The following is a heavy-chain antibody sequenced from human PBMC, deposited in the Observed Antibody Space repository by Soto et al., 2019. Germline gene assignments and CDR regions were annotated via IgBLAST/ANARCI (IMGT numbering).Heavy chain of an antibody. V-gene: IGHV4-31*03. CDR1: GGSISSGGYY. D-gene: IGHD2-2*01. Sequence: SETLSLTCTVSGGSISSGGYYWSWIRQHPGKGLEWIGYIYYSGSTYYNPSLKSRVTISVDTSKNQFSLKLSSVTAADTAVYYCARQARPVPAAIWFDPWGQGTLVTVSS. J-gene: IGHJ5*02. CDR2: IYYSGST. CDR3: ARQARPVPAAIWFDP.